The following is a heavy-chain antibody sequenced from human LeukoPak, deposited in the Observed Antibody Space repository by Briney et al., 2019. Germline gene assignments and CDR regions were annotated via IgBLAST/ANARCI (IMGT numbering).Heavy chain of an antibody. CDR2: IDPSDSYT. Sequence: GESLKISCKGSGYSFTSYWISWVRQMPGKGLEWMGRIDPSDSYTNYSPSFQGHVTIPADKSISTAHLQWSSLKASDTAMYYCAYSTTYYYYGMDVWGKGTTVTVSS. CDR3: AYSTTYYYYGMDV. J-gene: IGHJ6*04. D-gene: IGHD2/OR15-2a*01. CDR1: GYSFTSYW. V-gene: IGHV5-10-1*01.